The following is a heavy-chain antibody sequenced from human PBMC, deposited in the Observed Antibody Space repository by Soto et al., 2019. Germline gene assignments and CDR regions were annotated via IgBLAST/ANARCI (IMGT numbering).Heavy chain of an antibody. CDR1: GFTFSTYA. V-gene: IGHV3-21*02. CDR2: ISSTSTYT. D-gene: IGHD2-15*01. Sequence: EVQLLESGGGLVQPGGSLRLSCAASGFTFSTYALSWVRQAPGKGLEWVSSISSTSTYTYYAASVRGRFTISRDNAKNSLYLQMNSLTAEDTAVYYCARVGSPGYCSGGFCPPPDYWGQGTLVTVSS. J-gene: IGHJ4*02. CDR3: ARVGSPGYCSGGFCPPPDY.